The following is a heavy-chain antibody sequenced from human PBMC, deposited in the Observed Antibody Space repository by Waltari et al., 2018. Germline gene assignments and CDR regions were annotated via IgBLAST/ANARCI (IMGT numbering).Heavy chain of an antibody. J-gene: IGHJ6*03. Sequence: QLQLQESGPGLVKPSETLSLTCTVSGGSISSSSYYWGWIRQPPGKGLEWIGSIYYSGSTYYNPSLKSRVTISVDTSKNQFSLKLSSVTAADTAVYYCARVRVVAATSYYYYMDVWGKGTTVTVSS. CDR1: GGSISSSSYY. V-gene: IGHV4-39*01. CDR2: IYYSGST. CDR3: ARVRVVAATSYYYYMDV. D-gene: IGHD2-15*01.